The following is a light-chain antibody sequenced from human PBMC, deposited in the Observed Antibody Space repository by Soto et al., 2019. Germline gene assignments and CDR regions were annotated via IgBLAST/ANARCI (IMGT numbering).Light chain of an antibody. CDR2: EVS. Sequence: SALTQPSSVSGSPGQSITISCTGTSSGVGSYNLVSWYQQHPGKAPKLMIYEVSKRPSGVSNRFSGSKSGNTASLTISGLQAEDEADYYCCSYEGSSTFYVFGTGTKVTVL. CDR1: SSGVGSYNL. V-gene: IGLV2-23*02. J-gene: IGLJ1*01. CDR3: CSYEGSSTFYV.